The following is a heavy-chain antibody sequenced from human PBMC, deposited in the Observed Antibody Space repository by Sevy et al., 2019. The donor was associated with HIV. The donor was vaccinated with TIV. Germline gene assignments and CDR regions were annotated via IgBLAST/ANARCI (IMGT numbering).Heavy chain of an antibody. CDR1: GFTFSNAW. CDR2: IKRKTDGGTT. Sequence: GGSLRLSCAASGFTFSNAWMSWVRQAPGKGLEWVGRIKRKTDGGTTDYAEPVKGRFTISRDDSKNTLYLQMNSLKTEDTAVYYCTTTARVYYYYGMDVWGQGTTVTVSS. CDR3: TTTARVYYYYGMDV. J-gene: IGHJ6*02. V-gene: IGHV3-15*01.